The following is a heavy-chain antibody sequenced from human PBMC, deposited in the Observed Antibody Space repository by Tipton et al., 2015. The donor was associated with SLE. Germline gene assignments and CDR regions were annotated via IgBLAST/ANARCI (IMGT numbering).Heavy chain of an antibody. Sequence: SGFTFSSYGMHWVRQAPGKGLEWVAVIWYDGSTIYYADSVKGRFTISRDNAKNSLYLQMNSLRAEDTAVYYCARAKGGSGSLYMDVWGKGTTVTISS. V-gene: IGHV3-33*01. CDR1: GFTFSSYG. J-gene: IGHJ6*03. D-gene: IGHD3-10*01. CDR3: ARAKGGSGSLYMDV. CDR2: IWYDGSTI.